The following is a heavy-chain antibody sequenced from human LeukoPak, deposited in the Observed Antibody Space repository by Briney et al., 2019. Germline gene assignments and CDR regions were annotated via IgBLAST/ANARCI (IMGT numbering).Heavy chain of an antibody. CDR3: ARRYCSDTLCYFFDY. Sequence: ASVKVSCKASGYMFIDYYMHWVRQAPGQGLEWMGWINPNSGGTDYVQKFQGRVTMTRDTSISTAYMELNRLTSDDTAVYYCARRYCSDTLCYFFDYWGQGTLVTVSS. V-gene: IGHV1-2*02. CDR2: INPNSGGT. D-gene: IGHD2-8*01. J-gene: IGHJ4*02. CDR1: GYMFIDYY.